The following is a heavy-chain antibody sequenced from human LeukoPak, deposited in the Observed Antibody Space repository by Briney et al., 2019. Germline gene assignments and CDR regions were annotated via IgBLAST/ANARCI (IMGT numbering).Heavy chain of an antibody. Sequence: GGSLRLSCAASGFTFSSSAMSWVRQAPGKGLEWVSAISNSGGSTYYADSLKGRFTISRDNSKNTLFLQMNSLRAEDTAVYYCAKKPNDYGDFFHWYFDIWGRGTLVTVSS. J-gene: IGHJ2*01. CDR1: GFTFSSSA. D-gene: IGHD4-17*01. CDR2: ISNSGGST. CDR3: AKKPNDYGDFFHWYFDI. V-gene: IGHV3-23*01.